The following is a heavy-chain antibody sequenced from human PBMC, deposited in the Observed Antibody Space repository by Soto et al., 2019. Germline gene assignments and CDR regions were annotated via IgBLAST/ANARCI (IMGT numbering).Heavy chain of an antibody. CDR1: GFTFTRYS. CDR3: ARESEDLTSNFDY. CDR2: ISSTTNYI. Sequence: EVQLVESGGGLVKPGGSLRLSCAASGFTFTRYSMNWVRQAPGKGLEWVSSISSTTNYIYYGDSMKGRFTISRDNAKKSLHLEMNSLRAEDTAVYYCARESEDLTSNFDYWGQGTLVTVSS. V-gene: IGHV3-21*01. J-gene: IGHJ4*02.